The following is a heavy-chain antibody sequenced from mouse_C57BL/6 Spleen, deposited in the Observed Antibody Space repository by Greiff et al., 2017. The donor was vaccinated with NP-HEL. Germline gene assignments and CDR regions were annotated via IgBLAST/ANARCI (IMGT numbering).Heavy chain of an antibody. D-gene: IGHD2-3*01. CDR2: ISSGGDYI. CDR3: TRDPYEGPIRGYAMDY. Sequence: EVKLMESGEGLVKPGGSLKLSCAASGFTFSSYAMSWVRQTPEKRLEWVAYISSGGDYIYYADTVKGRFTISRDNARNTLYLQMSSLKSEDTAMYYCTRDPYEGPIRGYAMDYWGQGTSVTVSS. V-gene: IGHV5-9-1*02. J-gene: IGHJ4*01. CDR1: GFTFSSYA.